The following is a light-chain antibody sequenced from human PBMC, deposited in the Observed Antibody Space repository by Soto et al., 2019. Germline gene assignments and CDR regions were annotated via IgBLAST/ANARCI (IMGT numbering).Light chain of an antibody. Sequence: EIVLTQSPATLSLSPGERATLSCRASQSVSSYLAWYQQKPGQAPRLLIYDASNRATGIPARFSGSGSGTDFTLTISSLEPEDFAVYYCQQREVFGPGTKVIS. CDR1: QSVSSY. CDR3: QQREV. V-gene: IGKV3-11*01. J-gene: IGKJ3*01. CDR2: DAS.